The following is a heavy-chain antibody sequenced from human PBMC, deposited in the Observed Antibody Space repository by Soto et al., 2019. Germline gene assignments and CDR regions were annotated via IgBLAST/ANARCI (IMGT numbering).Heavy chain of an antibody. J-gene: IGHJ4*02. D-gene: IGHD3-22*01. Sequence: ASVKVSCKASGYTFTSYDINWVRQATGQGLEWMGWMNPNSGNTGYAQKFQGRVTITRDTSASTAYMELSSLRSEDTAVYYCARDYDSSGYPRYYFDYWGQGTLVTVSS. CDR1: GYTFTSYD. CDR2: MNPNSGNT. V-gene: IGHV1-8*01. CDR3: ARDYDSSGYPRYYFDY.